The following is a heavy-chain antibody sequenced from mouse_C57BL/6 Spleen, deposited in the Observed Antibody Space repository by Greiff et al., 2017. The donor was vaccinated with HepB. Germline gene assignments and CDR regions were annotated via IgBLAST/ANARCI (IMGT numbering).Heavy chain of an antibody. CDR2: IAPETGGT. Sequence: QVQLQQSGAELVRPGASVTLSCKASGYTFTDYEMHWVKQTPVHGLEWIGAIAPETGGTAYNQKFKGKAILTADKSSSTAYMELRSLTSEDSAVYYCTRTGFDYWGQGTTLTVSS. J-gene: IGHJ2*01. V-gene: IGHV1-15*01. CDR1: GYTFTDYE. D-gene: IGHD4-1*01. CDR3: TRTGFDY.